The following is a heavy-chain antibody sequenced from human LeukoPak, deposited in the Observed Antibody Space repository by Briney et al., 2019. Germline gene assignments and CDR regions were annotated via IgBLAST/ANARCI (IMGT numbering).Heavy chain of an antibody. V-gene: IGHV4-59*08. J-gene: IGHJ4*01. CDR1: GGSINNFY. CDR3: ARHDEECPGEYCFLLSFDY. Sequence: SETLSFTCTVSGGSINNFYWSWIRQSPGKGLEWIGYVHSSGRTDYNPSLRSRVSMSADTSKSQLSLRLTSVTAADTAVYFCARHDEECPGEYCFLLSFDYWGPGSLVTVSS. D-gene: IGHD2-8*02. CDR2: VHSSGRT.